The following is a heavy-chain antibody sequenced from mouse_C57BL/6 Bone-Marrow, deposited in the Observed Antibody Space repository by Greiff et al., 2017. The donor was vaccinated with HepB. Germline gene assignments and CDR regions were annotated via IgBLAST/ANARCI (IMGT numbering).Heavy chain of an antibody. D-gene: IGHD2-3*01. CDR3: ASLTRMGTKGYAMDY. Sequence: QVQLKESGPGLVAPSQSLSITCTVSGFSLTSYAISWVRQPPGKGLEWLGVICTGGGTNYNSALKTRLSISKDNSKSQVFLKMNSQQTDDTTRYYCASLTRMGTKGYAMDYWGQGTSVTVSS. CDR1: GFSLTSYA. V-gene: IGHV2-9-1*01. CDR2: ICTGGGT. J-gene: IGHJ4*01.